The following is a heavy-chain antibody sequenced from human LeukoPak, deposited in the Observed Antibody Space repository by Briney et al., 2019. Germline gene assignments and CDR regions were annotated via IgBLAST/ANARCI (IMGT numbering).Heavy chain of an antibody. CDR3: ARVRVIFGVVIDWFDP. D-gene: IGHD3-3*01. CDR2: INPNSGGT. J-gene: IGHJ5*02. Sequence: ASVKVSCKASGYTFTGYYMHWVRQAPGQGLEWMGWINPNSGGTNYAQKFQGRVTMTRDTSISTAYMELSRLRSDDTAVYYCARVRVIFGVVIDWFDPWGQGTLVTVSS. V-gene: IGHV1-2*02. CDR1: GYTFTGYY.